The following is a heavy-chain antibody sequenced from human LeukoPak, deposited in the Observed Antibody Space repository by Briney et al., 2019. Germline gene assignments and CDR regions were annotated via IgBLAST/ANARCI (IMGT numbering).Heavy chain of an antibody. J-gene: IGHJ5*02. CDR3: ARGRPYNWNSKGHSRWFDP. V-gene: IGHV1-8*01. D-gene: IGHD1-7*01. Sequence: ASVKVSCKASGYTFTSYDINWVRQATGQGLEWMGWMNPNSGNTGYAQKFQGRVTMTRNTSISTAYMELSSLRSEDTAVYYCARGRPYNWNSKGHSRWFDPWGQGTLVTVSS. CDR2: MNPNSGNT. CDR1: GYTFTSYD.